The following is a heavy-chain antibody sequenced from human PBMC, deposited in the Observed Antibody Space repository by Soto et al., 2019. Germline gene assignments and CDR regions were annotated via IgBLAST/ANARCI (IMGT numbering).Heavy chain of an antibody. J-gene: IGHJ4*02. CDR1: GFTFSTYG. Sequence: QVQLVESGGGVVQPGRSLRLSCAASGFTFSTYGMHWVRQAPGKGLEWVAAISYDETNKYYADSVKGRFTISRDNSKNTLYLEMSRLRAEDTSIYYCAKRSGYYFDSWGQGTLVTVSS. CDR3: AKRSGYYFDS. CDR2: ISYDETNK. V-gene: IGHV3-30*18. D-gene: IGHD3-3*01.